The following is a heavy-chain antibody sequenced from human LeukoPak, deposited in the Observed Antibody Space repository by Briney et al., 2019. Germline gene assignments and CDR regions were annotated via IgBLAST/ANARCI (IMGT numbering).Heavy chain of an antibody. Sequence: SETLSLTCTVSGDSISRGGYYWGWIRQPPGKGQEWIGSMYFSGSAYYNPSLRSRVTISVDTSKNQYSLRLSSVTAADTAVYYCASMVRGVQQNWFDPWGQGTLVTVSS. D-gene: IGHD3-10*01. CDR3: ASMVRGVQQNWFDP. V-gene: IGHV4-39*01. J-gene: IGHJ5*02. CDR1: GDSISRGGYY. CDR2: MYFSGSA.